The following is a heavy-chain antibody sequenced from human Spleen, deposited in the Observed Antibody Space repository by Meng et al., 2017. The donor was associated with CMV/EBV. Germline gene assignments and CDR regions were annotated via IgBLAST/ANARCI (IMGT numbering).Heavy chain of an antibody. D-gene: IGHD6-19*01. J-gene: IGHJ5*02. CDR1: GFTFSSSA. V-gene: IGHV3-23*03. CDR3: AKEAGTWFDP. CDR2: IYSGGGDT. Sequence: GESLKISCAVSGFTFSSSAMSWVRQAPGKGLEWVSVIYSGGGDTTYADSVKGRFTVSRDDSKNTLYLQMNSLRAEDTALYYCAKEAGTWFDPWGQGTLVTVSS.